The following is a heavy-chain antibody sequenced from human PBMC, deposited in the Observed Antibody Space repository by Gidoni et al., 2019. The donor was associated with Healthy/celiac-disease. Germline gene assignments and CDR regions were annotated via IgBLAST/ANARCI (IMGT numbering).Heavy chain of an antibody. Sequence: EVQLVESGGGLVQPGGSLRLSCAASGFTFSSYWMSWVRQAPGKGLEWVANIKQDGSEKYYVDSVKGRFTISRDNAKNSLYLQMNSLRAEDTAVYYCARGPDTAMVTYFDYWGQGTLVTVSS. J-gene: IGHJ4*02. D-gene: IGHD5-18*01. CDR1: GFTFSSYW. CDR2: IKQDGSEK. CDR3: ARGPDTAMVTYFDY. V-gene: IGHV3-7*01.